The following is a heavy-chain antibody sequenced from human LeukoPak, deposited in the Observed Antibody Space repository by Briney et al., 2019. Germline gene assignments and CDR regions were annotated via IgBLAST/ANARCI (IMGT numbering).Heavy chain of an antibody. D-gene: IGHD2-2*01. CDR1: GFTVSSNY. J-gene: IGHJ5*02. V-gene: IGHV3-66*02. CDR2: IYSGGST. CDR3: ARASVVPAAIGWFDP. Sequence: GGSLRLSCAASGFTVSSNYMSWFRQAPGKGLEWVSVIYSGGSTYYADSVKGRFTISRDNSKNTLYLQMNSLRAEDTAVYYCARASVVPAAIGWFDPWGQGTLVTVSS.